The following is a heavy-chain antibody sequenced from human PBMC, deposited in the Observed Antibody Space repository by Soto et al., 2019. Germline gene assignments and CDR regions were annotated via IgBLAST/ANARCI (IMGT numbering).Heavy chain of an antibody. CDR1: GFTFSSYS. D-gene: IGHD3-10*01. J-gene: IGHJ4*02. V-gene: IGHV3-21*01. CDR3: ARARLNYYGLLDY. Sequence: GGSLRLSCAASGFTFSSYSMNWVRQAPGKGLEWVSSISSSSSYIYYADSVKGRFTISRDNAKNSLYLQMNSLRAEDTAVYYCARARLNYYGLLDYWGQGTLVTSPQ. CDR2: ISSSSSYI.